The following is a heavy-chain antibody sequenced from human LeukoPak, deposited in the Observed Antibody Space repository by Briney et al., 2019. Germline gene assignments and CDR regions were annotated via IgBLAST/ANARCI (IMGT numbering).Heavy chain of an antibody. CDR1: GGSISSSSYY. Sequence: SETLSLTCTVSGGSISSSSYYWGWIRQPPGKGLEWIGSIYYSGSTYYNPSLKSRVTISVDTSKNQFSLKLSSVTAADTAVYYCARRPDTVVTPESGFNWFDPWGHGTLVTVSS. CDR3: ARRPDTVVTPESGFNWFDP. J-gene: IGHJ5*02. D-gene: IGHD4-23*01. V-gene: IGHV4-39*01. CDR2: IYYSGST.